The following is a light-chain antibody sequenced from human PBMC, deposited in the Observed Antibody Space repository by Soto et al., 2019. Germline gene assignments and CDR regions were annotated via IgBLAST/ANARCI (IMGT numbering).Light chain of an antibody. Sequence: QSVLTQPPSVSAAPGQKVTISCSGSNSNIAINYVSWYQQLPGTAPKLLIYDNNKRPSGIPDRFSGSKSGTSATLDITGLQTGDEAVYYCGTWDSGVSAGVFGGGTKLTVL. V-gene: IGLV1-51*01. J-gene: IGLJ3*02. CDR1: NSNIAINY. CDR2: DNN. CDR3: GTWDSGVSAGV.